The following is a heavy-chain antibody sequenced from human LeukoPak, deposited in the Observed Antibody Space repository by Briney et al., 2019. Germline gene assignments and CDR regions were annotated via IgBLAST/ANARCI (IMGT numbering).Heavy chain of an antibody. CDR2: IYYSGST. CDR1: GGSISGYY. D-gene: IGHD1-26*01. Sequence: SETLSLTCTVSGGSISGYYWSWIRQPPGKGLEWIGYIYYSGSTNYNPSLKSRVTISVDTSKNQFSLKLSSVTAADTAVYYCAREPGSGSYDWFDPWGQGTLVTVSS. J-gene: IGHJ5*02. CDR3: AREPGSGSYDWFDP. V-gene: IGHV4-59*01.